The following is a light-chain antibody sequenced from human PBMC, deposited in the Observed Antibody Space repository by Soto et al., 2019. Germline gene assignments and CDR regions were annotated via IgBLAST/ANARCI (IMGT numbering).Light chain of an antibody. V-gene: IGKV1-5*03. Sequence: DIQMTQSPSILSASVGDRVTITCRASQSISSWLAWYQQKPGKAPNLLIHKASHLESGVPSRFSGSGSGTEFTLTISSLQPGDFATYYCQQRSNWLYTFGQGTKLEIK. CDR1: QSISSW. J-gene: IGKJ2*01. CDR2: KAS. CDR3: QQRSNWLYT.